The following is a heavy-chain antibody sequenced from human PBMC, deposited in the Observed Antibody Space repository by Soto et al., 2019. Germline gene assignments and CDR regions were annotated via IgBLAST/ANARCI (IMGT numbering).Heavy chain of an antibody. Sequence: QVQLQESGPGLVKPSETLSLICTVSGGSVSGDKNYWSWIRQSPGKGLEWIGYISYSGATNYNPSLKSRLTISVDRSYNQFALKLISVTASDTALYYCATSPRFAFDFWGQGTTVIVSS. V-gene: IGHV4-61*01. D-gene: IGHD3-16*01. J-gene: IGHJ3*01. CDR1: GGSVSGDKNY. CDR2: ISYSGAT. CDR3: ATSPRFAFDF.